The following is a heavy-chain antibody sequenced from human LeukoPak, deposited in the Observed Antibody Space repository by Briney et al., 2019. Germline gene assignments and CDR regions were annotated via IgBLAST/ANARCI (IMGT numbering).Heavy chain of an antibody. CDR1: GYTFTGYY. D-gene: IGHD1-26*01. CDR2: ISAYNGNT. Sequence: ASVKVSCKASGYTFTGYYMHWVRQAPGQGLEWMGWISAYNGNTNYAQKLQGRVTMTTDTSTSTAYMELRSLRSDDTAVYYCALIVGATPDAFDIWGQGTMVTVSS. V-gene: IGHV1-18*04. CDR3: ALIVGATPDAFDI. J-gene: IGHJ3*02.